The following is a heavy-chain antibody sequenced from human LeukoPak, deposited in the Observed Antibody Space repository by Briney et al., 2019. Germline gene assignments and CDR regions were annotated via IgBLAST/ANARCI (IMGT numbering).Heavy chain of an antibody. CDR1: GYTFTSYA. V-gene: IGHV1-3*01. Sequence: ASVKVSCKASGYTFTSYAMYWVRQAPGQRLEWMGWINAGNGNTKYSQKFQGRVTITRDTSASTVYMELTSLRSEDTAVYYCGRPDYGDYGITYWGQGTLVTVSS. J-gene: IGHJ4*02. CDR2: INAGNGNT. CDR3: GRPDYGDYGITY. D-gene: IGHD4-17*01.